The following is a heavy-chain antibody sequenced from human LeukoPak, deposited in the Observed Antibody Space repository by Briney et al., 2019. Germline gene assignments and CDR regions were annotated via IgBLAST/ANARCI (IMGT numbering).Heavy chain of an antibody. Sequence: GGSLRLSCAASGFTFSSYSMTWVRQAPGKGLEWVSSISSSSSYIYYADSVKGRFTISRDNAKNSLYLQMNSLRAEDTAVYYCASVTIAVAGPSYYGMDVWGQGTTVTVSS. J-gene: IGHJ6*02. CDR1: GFTFSSYS. CDR3: ASVTIAVAGPSYYGMDV. D-gene: IGHD6-19*01. V-gene: IGHV3-21*01. CDR2: ISSSSSYI.